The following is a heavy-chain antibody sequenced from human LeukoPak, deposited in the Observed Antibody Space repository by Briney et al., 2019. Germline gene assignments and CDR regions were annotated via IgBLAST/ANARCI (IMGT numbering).Heavy chain of an antibody. CDR1: GFTVGNNY. CDR3: ARTKFGGSPYFDY. J-gene: IGHJ4*02. D-gene: IGHD3-10*01. V-gene: IGHV3-53*04. CDR2: LYSGGST. Sequence: PGGSLRLSCAASGFTVGNNYMSWVRQAPGKGLEWVSFLYSGGSTYYADSVKGRFTVFRHNSRNTVFLEMNSLRPEDTAVYYCARTKFGGSPYFDYWGQGTLVTVSS.